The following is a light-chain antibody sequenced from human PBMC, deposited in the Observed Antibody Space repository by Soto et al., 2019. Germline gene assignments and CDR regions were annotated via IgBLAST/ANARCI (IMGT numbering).Light chain of an antibody. CDR2: DAS. J-gene: IGKJ4*01. Sequence: EIVLTQSPATLSLSPGERATLSCRASQSVSSYLAWYQQKPGQALRLLIYDASNRATGIPARFSGSGSGTDFTLTISSLEPEDFAVYYCQQRSNWPPLTFGGGTKVGIK. CDR1: QSVSSY. CDR3: QQRSNWPPLT. V-gene: IGKV3-11*01.